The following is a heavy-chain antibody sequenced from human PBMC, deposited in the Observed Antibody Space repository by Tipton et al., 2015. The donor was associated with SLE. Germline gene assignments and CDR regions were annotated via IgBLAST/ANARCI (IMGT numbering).Heavy chain of an antibody. J-gene: IGHJ5*02. D-gene: IGHD2-15*01. CDR3: ARYKYCSGGSCPRWFDP. Sequence: TLSLTCAVYGGSFSGYYRSWIRQPPGKGLEWIGEINHSGSTNYNPSLKSRVTISVDTSKNQFSLKLSSVTAADTAVYYCARYKYCSGGSCPRWFDPWGQGTLVTVSS. V-gene: IGHV4-34*01. CDR2: INHSGST. CDR1: GGSFSGYY.